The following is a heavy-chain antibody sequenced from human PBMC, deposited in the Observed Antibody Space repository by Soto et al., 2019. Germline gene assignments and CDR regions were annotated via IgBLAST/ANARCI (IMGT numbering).Heavy chain of an antibody. CDR2: IIPILGIA. CDR1: GGTFSSYT. D-gene: IGHD1-26*01. CDR3: ARAFIVGPFTTDYYYYGMDV. J-gene: IGHJ6*02. V-gene: IGHV1-69*02. Sequence: GASVKLSCKASGGTFSSYTISWVRQAPGQGLEWMGRIIPILGIANYAQKFQGRVTITADKSTSTAYMELSSLRSEDTAVYYCARAFIVGPFTTDYYYYGMDVWGQGTTVTVSS.